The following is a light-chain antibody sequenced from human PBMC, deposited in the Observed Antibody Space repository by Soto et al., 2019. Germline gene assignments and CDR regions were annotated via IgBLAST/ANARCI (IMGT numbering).Light chain of an antibody. V-gene: IGKV1-39*01. CDR2: STS. J-gene: IGKJ4*01. CDR1: QRISSY. CDR3: QQSYNTPL. Sequence: DIQMTQFPSSLSASIGDRVTITCRTSQRISSYLNWYQQKPGKAPKLLIYSTSSLQSGVPSRFSGSGSGTAFTLTISSLQPEDFATYYCQQSYNTPLFGGGTKVEIK.